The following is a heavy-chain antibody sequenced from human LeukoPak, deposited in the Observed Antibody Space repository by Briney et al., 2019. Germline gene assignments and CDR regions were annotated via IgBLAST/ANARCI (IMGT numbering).Heavy chain of an antibody. CDR2: IYHSGST. CDR3: AREHATVAGKGGFDY. D-gene: IGHD6-19*01. V-gene: IGHV4-59*12. Sequence: SETLSLTCTVSSGSIPSYGGSWIRQPPGKGLEWIGYIYHSGSTYYNPSLKSRVTISVDRSKNQFSLKLSSVTAADTAVYYCAREHATVAGKGGFDYWGQGTLVTVSS. CDR1: SGSIPSYGG. J-gene: IGHJ4*02.